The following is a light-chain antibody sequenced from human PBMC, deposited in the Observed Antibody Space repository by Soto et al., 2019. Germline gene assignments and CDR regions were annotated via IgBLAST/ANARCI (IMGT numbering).Light chain of an antibody. CDR1: QTLSSSY. CDR2: GAS. Sequence: IVLTQSRGTLSLSPGERATLSCRSSQTLSSSYLAWYQHKPGQAPRLLIYGASTRATGIPGRFSGSGSGTEFTLTISSLQSEDFATYYCQQSYNTQWTFAQGTKVDTK. V-gene: IGKV3D-7*01. J-gene: IGKJ1*01. CDR3: QQSYNTQWT.